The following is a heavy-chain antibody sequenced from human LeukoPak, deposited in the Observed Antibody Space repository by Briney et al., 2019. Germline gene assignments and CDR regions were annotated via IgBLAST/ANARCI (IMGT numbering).Heavy chain of an antibody. J-gene: IGHJ6*02. CDR2: ISSSSSTI. CDR1: GFTVSSNY. V-gene: IGHV3-48*04. CDR3: ASRYGSGSPNYYGMDV. Sequence: PGGSLRLSCAASGFTVSSNYMSWVRQAPGRGLEWVSYISSSSSTIYYADSVKGRFTISRDNAKNSLYLQMNSLRAEDTAVYYCASRYGSGSPNYYGMDVWGQGTTVTVSS. D-gene: IGHD3-10*01.